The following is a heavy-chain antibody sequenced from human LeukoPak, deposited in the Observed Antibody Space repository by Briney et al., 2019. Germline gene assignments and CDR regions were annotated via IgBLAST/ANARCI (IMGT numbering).Heavy chain of an antibody. D-gene: IGHD3-9*01. Sequence: GGSLRLSCAASGFTFSSYSMNWVRQAPGKGLEWVSFISSSSSYIYYADSVKGRFTISRDNAKNSLYLQMNSLRAEDTAVYYCARSHYDILTGYYTRLGVVDYWGQGTLVTVSS. V-gene: IGHV3-21*01. CDR1: GFTFSSYS. J-gene: IGHJ4*02. CDR3: ARSHYDILTGYYTRLGVVDY. CDR2: ISSSSSYI.